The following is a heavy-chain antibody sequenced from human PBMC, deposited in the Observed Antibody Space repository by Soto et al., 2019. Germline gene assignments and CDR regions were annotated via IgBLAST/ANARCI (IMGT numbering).Heavy chain of an antibody. V-gene: IGHV1-3*01. CDR3: ARDTGDGTFDF. D-gene: IGHD7-27*01. CDR2: INAGYGNT. CDR1: GYTFSSYA. Sequence: QVHLVQSGAEVRKPGASGKVSCKAPGYTFSSYAMHWVRQAPGQRLEWMGWINAGYGNTKSSQKFQDRVTISRDTSASTAYMELTSLRSEDTAVYYCARDTGDGTFDFWGQVTLVTVSS. J-gene: IGHJ4*02.